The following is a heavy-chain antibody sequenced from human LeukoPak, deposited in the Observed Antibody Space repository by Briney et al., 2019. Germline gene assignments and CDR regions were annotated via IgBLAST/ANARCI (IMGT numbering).Heavy chain of an antibody. Sequence: PGGSLRLSCAAFGFTFDDYAMHWVRQAPGKGLEWVSGINWNSGSKGYADSVKGRFTISRDNAKKSVYLQMDSLRAEDTAHYYCVKENYGDYGFDVWGQGATVTVSS. CDR1: GFTFDDYA. V-gene: IGHV3-9*01. D-gene: IGHD4-17*01. CDR3: VKENYGDYGFDV. CDR2: INWNSGSK. J-gene: IGHJ6*02.